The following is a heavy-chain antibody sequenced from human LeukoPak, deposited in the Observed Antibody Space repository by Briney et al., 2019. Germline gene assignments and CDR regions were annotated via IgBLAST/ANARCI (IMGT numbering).Heavy chain of an antibody. CDR2: IYYSGST. CDR3: ARDKSEYSGYDYDDAFDI. D-gene: IGHD5-12*01. Sequence: PSETLSLTCTVSGGSNSSGGYYWGWIRQHPGKGLEWIGYIYYSGSTYYNPSLKSRVTISVDTSKNQFSLKLSSVTAADTAVYYCARDKSEYSGYDYDDAFDIWGQGAMATVSS. V-gene: IGHV4-31*03. J-gene: IGHJ3*02. CDR1: GGSNSSGGYY.